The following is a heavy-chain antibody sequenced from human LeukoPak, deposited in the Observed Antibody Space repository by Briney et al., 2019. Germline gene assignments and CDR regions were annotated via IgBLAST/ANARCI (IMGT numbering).Heavy chain of an antibody. CDR1: GGSISSYY. CDR2: IYYSGST. CDR3: ARHSKTGGDAFDI. D-gene: IGHD7-27*01. V-gene: IGHV4-59*08. J-gene: IGHJ3*02. Sequence: PSETLSLTCTVPGGSISSYYWSWIRQPPGKGLEWIGYIYYSGSTNYNPSLKSRVTISVDTSKNQFSLKLSSVTAADTAVYYCARHSKTGGDAFDIWGQGTMVTVSS.